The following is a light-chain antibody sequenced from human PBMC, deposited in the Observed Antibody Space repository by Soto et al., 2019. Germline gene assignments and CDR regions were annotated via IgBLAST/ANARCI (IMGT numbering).Light chain of an antibody. J-gene: IGKJ1*01. CDR3: QQYYTTPWT. V-gene: IGKV4-1*01. CDR1: QSILYSSNNKNY. CDR2: WAS. Sequence: DIVMTQSPDSLAASLGERATINCKSSQSILYSSNNKNYLVWYQQKPGQPPKLLIYWASTRESGVPDRFSGSGSGTDFTLTISSLQAEDVAVYYCQQYYTTPWTFGQGTKVEIK.